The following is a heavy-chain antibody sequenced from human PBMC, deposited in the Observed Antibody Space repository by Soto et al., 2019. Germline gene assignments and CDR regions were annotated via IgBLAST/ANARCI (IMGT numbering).Heavy chain of an antibody. V-gene: IGHV3-30-3*01. CDR3: ASLTAPIGNNWFDP. CDR2: ISYDGSNK. J-gene: IGHJ5*02. D-gene: IGHD3-10*01. CDR1: GFTFSSYA. Sequence: GGSLRLSCAASGFTFSSYAMHWVRQAPGKGLEWVAVISYDGSNKYYADSVKGRFTISRDNSKNTLYLQMNSLRAEDTAVYYCASLTAPIGNNWFDPWGQGTLVTVSS.